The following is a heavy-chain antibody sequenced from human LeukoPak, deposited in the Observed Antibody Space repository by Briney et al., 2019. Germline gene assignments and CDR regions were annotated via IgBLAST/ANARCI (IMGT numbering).Heavy chain of an antibody. CDR3: ARAMVVVAATGYFDY. Sequence: SETLSLTCTVSGYSIISDYYYGWFRQPPPKGLEWIGNIYHSGSTYYNTSLKSRVTISVDTSKNLFSLKLSSVTAADTAVYYCARAMVVVAATGYFDYWGLGTLLTVSS. CDR1: GYSIISDYY. V-gene: IGHV4-38-2*02. J-gene: IGHJ4*02. CDR2: IYHSGST. D-gene: IGHD2-15*01.